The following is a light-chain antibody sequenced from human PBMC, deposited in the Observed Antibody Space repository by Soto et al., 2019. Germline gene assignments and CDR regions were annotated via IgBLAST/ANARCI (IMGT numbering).Light chain of an antibody. Sequence: VLTHPRSVSGSPGQSVTISCTGTSSDVGGYDYVSWYQQHPGKAPKLMIYDVSKRPSGVPDRFSGSKSGNTASLTISGLQADDEADYYCCSYAGSFIYVFATGTKVTVL. V-gene: IGLV2-11*01. CDR2: DVS. CDR1: SSDVGGYDY. CDR3: CSYAGSFIYV. J-gene: IGLJ1*01.